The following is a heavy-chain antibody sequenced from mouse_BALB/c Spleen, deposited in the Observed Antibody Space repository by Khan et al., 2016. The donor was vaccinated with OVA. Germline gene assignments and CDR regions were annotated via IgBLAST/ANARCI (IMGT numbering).Heavy chain of an antibody. Sequence: QVQLKQSGPGLVAPSQSLSITCTVSGFSLSRYNIHWVRQPPGKGLEWLGMIWGGGGTDYNSTLKSRLSISKDHSKSQLFLKMNSLQTDDTAMYYCAKACYRYDCYYAMDYWGQGTSVTVSS. D-gene: IGHD2-14*01. J-gene: IGHJ4*01. CDR1: GFSLSRYN. CDR3: AKACYRYDCYYAMDY. CDR2: IWGGGGT. V-gene: IGHV2-6-4*01.